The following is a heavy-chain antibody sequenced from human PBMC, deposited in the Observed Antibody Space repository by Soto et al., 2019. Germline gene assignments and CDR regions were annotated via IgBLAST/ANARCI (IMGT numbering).Heavy chain of an antibody. CDR2: IYHSGST. Sequence: QLQLQESGSGLVKPSQTLSLTCAVSGGSISSGGYSWSWIRQPPGKGLEWIGYIYHSGSTYYNPSLKIRVTIPVYRSKNQFSRKLSAVTAADTDVYYCARVPRTWGQGTLVTVSS. J-gene: IGHJ5*02. CDR1: GGSISSGGYS. CDR3: ARVPRT. V-gene: IGHV4-30-2*01.